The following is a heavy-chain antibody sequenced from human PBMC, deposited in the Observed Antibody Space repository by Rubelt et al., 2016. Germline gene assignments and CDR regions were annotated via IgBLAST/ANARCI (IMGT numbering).Heavy chain of an antibody. CDR3: ATDPVEATTVRHFDY. CDR2: ISFDGSNE. Sequence: RSLRLSCAASGFTFSDYAMHWVRQAPGKGLEWVAVISFDGSNEYYADSVKGRFIISRDSSKNTLFLHMNSLRGEDTAVYYCATDPVEATTVRHFDYWGQGTLVTVSS. J-gene: IGHJ4*02. CDR1: GFTFSDYA. D-gene: IGHD1-26*01. V-gene: IGHV3-30*04.